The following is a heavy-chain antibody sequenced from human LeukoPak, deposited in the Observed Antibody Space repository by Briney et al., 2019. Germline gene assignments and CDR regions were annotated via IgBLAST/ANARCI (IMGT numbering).Heavy chain of an antibody. CDR3: AKDGGSYGDRPFDY. V-gene: IGHV3-30*18. Sequence: GGSLRLSCAASGFTFSSYGMHWVRQAPGKGPEWVAIISYDGSNKYYADSVKGRFTISRDNSKNTLYPQMNSLRAEDTAVYYCAKDGGSYGDRPFDYWGQGTLVTVSS. D-gene: IGHD4-17*01. J-gene: IGHJ4*02. CDR1: GFTFSSYG. CDR2: ISYDGSNK.